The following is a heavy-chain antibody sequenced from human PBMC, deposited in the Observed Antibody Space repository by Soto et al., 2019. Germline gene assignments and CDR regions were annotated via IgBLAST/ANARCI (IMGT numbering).Heavy chain of an antibody. V-gene: IGHV3-30-3*01. Sequence: QVQLVESGGGVVQPGRSLRLSCAASGFTFSSYAMPWVRQAPGKGLEWVAVISYDGSNKYYADSVKGRFTISRDNSKNALYLQMNSLRAEDTSVYYCARAGQWLVPAYFYYWGQGTLVTVSS. J-gene: IGHJ4*02. CDR3: ARAGQWLVPAYFYY. CDR1: GFTFSSYA. CDR2: ISYDGSNK. D-gene: IGHD6-19*01.